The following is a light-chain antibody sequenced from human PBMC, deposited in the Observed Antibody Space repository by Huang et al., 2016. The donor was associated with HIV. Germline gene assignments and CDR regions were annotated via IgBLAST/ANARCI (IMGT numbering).Light chain of an antibody. CDR2: CAS. CDR1: QSINKY. Sequence: DIQMTQSPSSLSASVGDRVIISCRASQSINKYLNCYQQMQGKAPKLLIYCASTFQRGVSSRFSGSVSGTDFTLTIGSLQPEDAATYYCQQSYKAPRTFGQGTLLEI. V-gene: IGKV1-39*01. CDR3: QQSYKAPRT. J-gene: IGKJ2*01.